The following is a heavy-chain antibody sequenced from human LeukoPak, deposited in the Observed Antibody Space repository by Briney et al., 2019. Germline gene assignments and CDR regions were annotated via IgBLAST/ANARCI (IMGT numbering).Heavy chain of an antibody. D-gene: IGHD2-8*01. CDR1: GFTFSDYY. J-gene: IGHJ4*02. V-gene: IGHV3-11*05. Sequence: GGSLRLSCAASGFTFSDYYMSWIRQAPGKGLEWVSYISSSSSYTNYADSVKGRFTISRDNAKNSLYLQMTSLRAEDTAVYYCARDLENGYYFDYWGQGTLVTVSS. CDR3: ARDLENGYYFDY. CDR2: ISSSSSYT.